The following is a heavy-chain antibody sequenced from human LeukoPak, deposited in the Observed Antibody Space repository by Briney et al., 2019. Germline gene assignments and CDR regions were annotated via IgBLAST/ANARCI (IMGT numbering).Heavy chain of an antibody. V-gene: IGHV3-53*01. CDR1: GFTVSSNY. D-gene: IGHD3-22*01. J-gene: IGHJ1*01. Sequence: GGSLRLSCAASGFTVSSNYMSWVRQAPGKGLEWVSVIYSGGSTYYADSVKGRFTISRDNSKNTLYLQMNSLRAEDTAVYYCATYSSLNAREFQYWGQGTLVTVSS. CDR3: ATYSSLNAREFQY. CDR2: IYSGGST.